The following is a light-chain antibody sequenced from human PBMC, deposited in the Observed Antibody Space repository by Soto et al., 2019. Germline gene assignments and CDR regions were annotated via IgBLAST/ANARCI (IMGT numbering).Light chain of an antibody. CDR1: SSDIGTYKY. CDR2: EVN. Sequence: QSVLTQPASVSGSPGQSVTISCTGTSSDIGTYKYVSWYQQHPGRAPKLIIYEVNNRPSGVSDRFSGSKSGNTASLTISGLQTDDEAEYFCCSYTTSSPLGVFGGGTQLTVL. CDR3: CSYTTSSPLGV. V-gene: IGLV2-14*01. J-gene: IGLJ7*01.